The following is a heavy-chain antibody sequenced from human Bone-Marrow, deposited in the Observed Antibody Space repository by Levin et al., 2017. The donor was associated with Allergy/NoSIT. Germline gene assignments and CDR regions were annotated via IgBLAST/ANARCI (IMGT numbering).Heavy chain of an antibody. D-gene: IGHD6-19*01. CDR2: INAGNGNT. CDR1: GYTFTSYA. J-gene: IGHJ6*02. V-gene: IGHV1-3*01. CDR3: ARERRTIAVAHQKTKMGAGGMDV. Sequence: ASVKVSCKASGYTFTSYAMHWVRQAPGQRLEWMGWINAGNGNTKYSQKFQGRVTITRDTSASTAYMELSSLRSEDTAVYYCARERRTIAVAHQKTKMGAGGMDVWGQGTTVTVSS.